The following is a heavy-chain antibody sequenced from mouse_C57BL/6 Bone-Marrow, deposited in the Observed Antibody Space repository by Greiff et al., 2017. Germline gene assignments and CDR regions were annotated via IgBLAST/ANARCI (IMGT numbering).Heavy chain of an antibody. V-gene: IGHV5S21*01. CDR1: GFTFSSYA. J-gene: IGHJ3*01. Sequence: DVLLVESGEGLVKPGGSLKLSCAASGFTFSSYAMSWVRQTPEKRLEWVAYISSGGDYIYYADTVKGRFTIFRDNARNTLYLQMSSLKSEDTAMFYGAKVYYYCSSPACFAYWGKGTLVTVSA. D-gene: IGHD1-1*01. CDR3: AKVYYYCSSPACFAY. CDR2: ISSGGDYI.